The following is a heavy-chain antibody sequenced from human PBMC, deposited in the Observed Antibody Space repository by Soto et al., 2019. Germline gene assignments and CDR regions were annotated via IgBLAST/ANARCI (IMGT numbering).Heavy chain of an antibody. J-gene: IGHJ4*02. CDR2: MYHSGST. CDR1: GFSLSTSGMC. CDR3: ARVPDY. Sequence: LVNPTQTLTLTCTFSGFSLSTSGMCVSWIQRPQGKGVEWFGYMYHSGSTYCNPSLKSRVTISIDRSKNQFSLKLSSVTAADTAVYHCARVPDYWGKGMLVTLSS. V-gene: IGHV4-30-2*01. D-gene: IGHD2-2*01.